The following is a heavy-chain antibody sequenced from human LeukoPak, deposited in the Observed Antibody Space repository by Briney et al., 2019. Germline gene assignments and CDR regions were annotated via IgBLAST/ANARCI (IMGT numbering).Heavy chain of an antibody. CDR3: ARGLEYDFWSGNYSDGFDK. V-gene: IGHV4-34*01. D-gene: IGHD3-3*01. CDR1: GGSFSSYY. J-gene: IGHJ3*02. Sequence: SETLSLTCAVYGGSFSSYYWSWIRQPPGKGLEWIGEINHSGSANYNPSLKSRVTMSLDTSKNQCSLQLKSLTAADTAVYYCARGLEYDFWSGNYSDGFDKWGYGTMVTVSP. CDR2: INHSGSA.